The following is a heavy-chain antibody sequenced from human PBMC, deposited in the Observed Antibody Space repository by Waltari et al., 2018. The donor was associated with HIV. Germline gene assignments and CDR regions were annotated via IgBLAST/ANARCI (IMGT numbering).Heavy chain of an antibody. CDR2: IYSGGST. J-gene: IGHJ4*02. V-gene: IGHV3-53*01. D-gene: IGHD3-22*01. CDR3: ARDLYYYDSSGYLGYYFDY. CDR1: GFTVSSNY. Sequence: EVQLVESGGGLIQPGGSLRLSCAASGFTVSSNYMSWVRQAPGKGLEWVSVIYSGGSTYYADSVKGRFTISRDNSKNTLYLQMNSLRAEDTAVYYCARDLYYYDSSGYLGYYFDYWGQGTLVTVSS.